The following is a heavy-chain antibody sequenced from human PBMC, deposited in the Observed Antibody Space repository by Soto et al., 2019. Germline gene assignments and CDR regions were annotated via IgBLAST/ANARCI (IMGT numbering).Heavy chain of an antibody. Sequence: SLRLSCATFGFTFSRYPIHWVRQAPGKGLEWVAGISFDETNKKYADSVRGRFTVSRDNSLSTIYLQMDSLETDDTAAYFCAREEPPPAPLVFWGQVPHIPVSS. CDR2: ISFDETNK. V-gene: IGHV3-30-3*01. J-gene: IGHJ4*02. CDR1: GFTFSRYP. CDR3: AREEPPPAPLVF.